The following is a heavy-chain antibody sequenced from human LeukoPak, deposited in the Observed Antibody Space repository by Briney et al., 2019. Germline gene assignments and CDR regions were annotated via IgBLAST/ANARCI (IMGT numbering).Heavy chain of an antibody. CDR3: ARGSLYTAMVNWFDP. CDR2: INHSGST. Sequence: SETLSLTCAVYGGSFSGYYWSWIRQPPGKGLEWIGEINHSGSTNYNPSLKSRVTISVDTSKNQFSLKLSSVTAADTAVYYCARGSLYTAMVNWFDPWGQATLPTLPS. CDR1: GGSFSGYY. D-gene: IGHD5-18*01. J-gene: IGHJ5*02. V-gene: IGHV4-34*01.